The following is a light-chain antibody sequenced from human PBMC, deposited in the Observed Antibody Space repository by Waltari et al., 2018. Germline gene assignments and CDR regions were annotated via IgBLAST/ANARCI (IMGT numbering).Light chain of an antibody. V-gene: IGKV3-20*01. Sequence: RESQRLSKNYLAWYRQKPGRAPTLLIYGASSRATGIPDRLSGSGSGTDFSLTINRLEPEDFAVYYCQQYGSTVMYTFGQGTKLEIK. J-gene: IGKJ2*01. CDR2: GAS. CDR1: QRLSKNY. CDR3: QQYGSTVMYT.